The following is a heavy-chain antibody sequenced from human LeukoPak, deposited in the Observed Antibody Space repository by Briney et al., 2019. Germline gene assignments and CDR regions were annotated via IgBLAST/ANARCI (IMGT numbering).Heavy chain of an antibody. Sequence: ASVKVSCKASGGTFSSYAISWVRQAPGQGLEWIGGIIPIFGTANYAQKFQGRVTITADESTSTAYMELSSLRSEDTAVYYCAMNGYGDYDNDYWGQGTLVTVSS. CDR2: IIPIFGTA. J-gene: IGHJ4*02. D-gene: IGHD4-17*01. CDR3: AMNGYGDYDNDY. CDR1: GGTFSSYA. V-gene: IGHV1-69*13.